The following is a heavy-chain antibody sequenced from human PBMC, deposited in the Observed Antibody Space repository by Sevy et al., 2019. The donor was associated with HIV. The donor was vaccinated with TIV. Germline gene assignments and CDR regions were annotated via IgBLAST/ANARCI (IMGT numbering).Heavy chain of an antibody. V-gene: IGHV3-23*01. D-gene: IGHD3-10*01. CDR2: ISGSGGTT. Sequence: GGSLRLSCAASGFIFNSYTMNWVRQAPGKGLEWVSAISGSGGTTYYPNSVKGRFTISRDNSKKKVDLQMNSLTVEDTAVYYCAKGYGSGSPPDYWGQGTLVTVSS. CDR1: GFIFNSYT. J-gene: IGHJ4*02. CDR3: AKGYGSGSPPDY.